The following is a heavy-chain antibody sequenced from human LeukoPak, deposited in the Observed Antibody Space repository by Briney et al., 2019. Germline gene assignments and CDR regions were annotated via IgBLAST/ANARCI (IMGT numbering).Heavy chain of an antibody. CDR2: ISGGASTI. D-gene: IGHD3-3*01. CDR3: TRVWASDFRSGPRPGDYYYMDV. CDR1: GFTFSDYY. Sequence: GGSLRLSCAASGFTFSDYYMSWIRQAPGKGLEWVSYISGGASTIYYADSVKGRFTISRDNAKISLYLEMNSLKTEDTAVYYCTRVWASDFRSGPRPGDYYYMDVWGKGTTVTVSS. J-gene: IGHJ6*03. V-gene: IGHV3-11*01.